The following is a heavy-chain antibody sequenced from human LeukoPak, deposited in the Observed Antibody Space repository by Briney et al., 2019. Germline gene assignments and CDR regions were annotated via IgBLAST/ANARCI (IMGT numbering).Heavy chain of an antibody. CDR1: GGSLRVYY. CDR2: INHSGST. Sequence: SETLSLTCAVYGGSLRVYYWSWIRQPPGKGLECIGEINHSGSTNYNRSLKSRVTISVDTSKIQFSLKLSSVTAADTAVYYCARGEWELGPDYWGQGTLVTVSS. D-gene: IGHD1-26*01. V-gene: IGHV4-34*01. J-gene: IGHJ4*02. CDR3: ARGEWELGPDY.